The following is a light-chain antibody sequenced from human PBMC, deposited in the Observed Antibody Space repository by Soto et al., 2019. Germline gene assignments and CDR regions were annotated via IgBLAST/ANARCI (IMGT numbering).Light chain of an antibody. J-gene: IGKJ1*01. Sequence: EIMLTQAPDTLSVSPGERVTLSCRASQSVSDKVAWYRQTSGQPPKILIYDTVSREAGVLDRGSGWGSRTEFTLTISRLEPEDFEVYYCQQYGSSRWTFGPGTQVDIK. V-gene: IGKV3-20*01. CDR3: QQYGSSRWT. CDR2: DTV. CDR1: QSVSDK.